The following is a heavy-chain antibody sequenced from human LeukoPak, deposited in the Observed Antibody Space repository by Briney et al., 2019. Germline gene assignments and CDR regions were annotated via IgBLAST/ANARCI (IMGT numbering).Heavy chain of an antibody. D-gene: IGHD4-17*01. CDR3: ARDYGDGNAFDI. J-gene: IGHJ3*02. V-gene: IGHV3-33*01. CDR1: GFTFSSYG. Sequence: PGGSPRLSCAASGFTFSSYGMHWVRQAPGKGLEWVAVMWYDGSNKYYADSVKGRFTISRDNSKNTLYLQMNSLRAEDTAVYYCARDYGDGNAFDIWGQGTMVTVSS. CDR2: MWYDGSNK.